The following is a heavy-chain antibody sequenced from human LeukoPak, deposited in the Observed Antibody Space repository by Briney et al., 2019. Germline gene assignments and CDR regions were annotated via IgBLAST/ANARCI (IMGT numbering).Heavy chain of an antibody. D-gene: IGHD3-10*01. CDR2: IYYSGST. J-gene: IGHJ6*02. Sequence: SETLSLTCTVSGGSISSSSYYWGWIRQPPGKGLEWIGSIYYSGSTYYNPSLESRVTISVDTSKNQFSLKLSSVTAADTAVYYCARQITMVRGVIINDIYYYGMDVWGQGTTVTVSS. CDR1: GGSISSSSYY. CDR3: ARQITMVRGVIINDIYYYGMDV. V-gene: IGHV4-39*01.